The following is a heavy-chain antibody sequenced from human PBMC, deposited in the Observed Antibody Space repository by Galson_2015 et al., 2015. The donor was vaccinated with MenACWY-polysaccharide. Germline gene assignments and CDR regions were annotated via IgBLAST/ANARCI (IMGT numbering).Heavy chain of an antibody. D-gene: IGHD2-15*01. Sequence: SLRLSCAASGFTFSNYAMSWVRQAPGEGLEWVSSITSNGGSTYYSDSVKGRFTISRDNSKNTLYLEMNSLRAEDTAVYYCTKAGAKYCSGSSCYFNWFDPWGQGTLVTVSS. CDR2: ITSNGGST. V-gene: IGHV3-23*01. CDR3: TKAGAKYCSGSSCYFNWFDP. J-gene: IGHJ5*02. CDR1: GFTFSNYA.